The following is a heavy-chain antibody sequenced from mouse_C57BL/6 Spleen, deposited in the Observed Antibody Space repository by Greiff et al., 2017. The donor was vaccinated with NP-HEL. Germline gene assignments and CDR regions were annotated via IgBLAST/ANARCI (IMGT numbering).Heavy chain of an antibody. Sequence: EVQLQQSGPELVKPGASVKISCKASGYSFTGYYMNWVKQSPEKSLEWIGEINPSTGGTTYKQKFKAKATLTVDKSSSTAYMQLKSLTSEDSAVYYCARGDYGYFDYWGQGTTLTVSS. D-gene: IGHD2-4*01. CDR1: GYSFTGYY. J-gene: IGHJ2*01. CDR2: INPSTGGT. V-gene: IGHV1-42*01. CDR3: ARGDYGYFDY.